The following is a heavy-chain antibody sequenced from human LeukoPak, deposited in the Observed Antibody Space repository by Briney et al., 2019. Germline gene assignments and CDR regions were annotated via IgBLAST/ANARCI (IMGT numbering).Heavy chain of an antibody. CDR3: ARSGSFSPTYYFDY. Sequence: GGSLRLSCAASGFTFSSYAMSWARQAPGKGLEWVSGISGSGGSTYYADSVEGRFTISRDNSKNTLYLQMNSLRAEDTAVYYCARSGSFSPTYYFDYWGQGTLVTVSS. V-gene: IGHV3-23*01. J-gene: IGHJ4*02. CDR2: ISGSGGST. CDR1: GFTFSSYA. D-gene: IGHD1-26*01.